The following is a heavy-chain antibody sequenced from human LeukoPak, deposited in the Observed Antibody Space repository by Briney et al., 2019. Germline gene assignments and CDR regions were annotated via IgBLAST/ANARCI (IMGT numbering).Heavy chain of an antibody. V-gene: IGHV4-34*01. CDR2: INHSGST. CDR3: ARRRGSYAPFDY. D-gene: IGHD1-26*01. Sequence: PSETLSLTCAVYGGPFSGYYWSWIRQPPGKGLEWIGEINHSGSTNYNPSLKSRVTISVDTSKNQFSLKLSSVTAADTAVYYCARRRGSYAPFDYWGQGTLVTVSS. J-gene: IGHJ4*02. CDR1: GGPFSGYY.